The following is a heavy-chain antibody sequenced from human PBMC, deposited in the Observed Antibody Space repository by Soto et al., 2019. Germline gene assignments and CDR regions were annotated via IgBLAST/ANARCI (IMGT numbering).Heavy chain of an antibody. Sequence: EVQLVESGGGLVQPGGSLRLSCAASGFTFSSYSMNWVRQAPGKGLEWVSYISSSSSTIYYADSVKGRFTISRDNAKNSLYLQMNSLRDEDTAVYYCARGNPITMIVVVAPDFDYWGQATLVTVSS. V-gene: IGHV3-48*02. CDR1: GFTFSSYS. CDR2: ISSSSSTI. CDR3: ARGNPITMIVVVAPDFDY. J-gene: IGHJ4*02. D-gene: IGHD3-22*01.